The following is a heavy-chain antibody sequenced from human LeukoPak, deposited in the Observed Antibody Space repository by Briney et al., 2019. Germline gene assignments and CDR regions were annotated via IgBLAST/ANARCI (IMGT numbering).Heavy chain of an antibody. CDR3: AKRDVTGSFYYYYMDV. D-gene: IGHD3-10*01. Sequence: GGSLRLSCAVSGLTFSNYAMSWVRQAPGKGLEWVSVIGGSGVNTYYADSVNGRFTISRDNSKNTLYLQMNSLRAEDTAVYYCAKRDVTGSFYYYYMDVWGKGTTVTVSS. CDR1: GLTFSNYA. J-gene: IGHJ6*03. CDR2: IGGSGVNT. V-gene: IGHV3-23*01.